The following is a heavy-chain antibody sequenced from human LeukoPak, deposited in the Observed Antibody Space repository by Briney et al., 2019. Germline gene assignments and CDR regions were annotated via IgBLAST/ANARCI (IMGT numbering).Heavy chain of an antibody. CDR1: GYSFTSYS. CDR3: ARRSSGWYQDY. V-gene: IGHV5-51*01. Sequence: GESLKISCKASGYSFTSYSIGWVRQMPGKGLEWMGIIYPGDSDTRYSPSFQGQVTISADKSTSTAYLQWSSLKASDTAMYYCARRSSGWYQDYWGQGTLVTVSS. CDR2: IYPGDSDT. D-gene: IGHD6-19*01. J-gene: IGHJ4*02.